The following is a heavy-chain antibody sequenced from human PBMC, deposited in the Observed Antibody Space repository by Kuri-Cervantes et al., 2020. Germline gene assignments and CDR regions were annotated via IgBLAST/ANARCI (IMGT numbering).Heavy chain of an antibody. J-gene: IGHJ4*02. V-gene: IGHV3-53*05. CDR1: GFTVSSNY. Sequence: GGSLRLSCAASGFTVSSNYMSWVRQAPGKGLEWVSVIYSGGSTYYADSVKGRFTISRDNSKNTLYLQMNSLRAEDTAVYYCARDGRSGSYPRGFFDCWGQGTLVTVSS. D-gene: IGHD1-26*01. CDR3: ARDGRSGSYPRGFFDC. CDR2: IYSGGST.